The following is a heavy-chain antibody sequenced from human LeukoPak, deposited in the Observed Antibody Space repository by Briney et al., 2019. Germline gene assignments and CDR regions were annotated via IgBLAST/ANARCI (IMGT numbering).Heavy chain of an antibody. CDR1: GGSISSYY. CDR2: IYYSGST. Sequence: SETLSLTCTVSGGSISSYYWSWIRQPPGKGLEWIGYIYYSGSTYYNPSLKSRVTISVDTSKNQFSLKLSSVTAADTAVYYCARESPPGYCSGGSCRIDAFDIWGQGTMVTVSS. D-gene: IGHD2-15*01. V-gene: IGHV4-59*12. CDR3: ARESPPGYCSGGSCRIDAFDI. J-gene: IGHJ3*02.